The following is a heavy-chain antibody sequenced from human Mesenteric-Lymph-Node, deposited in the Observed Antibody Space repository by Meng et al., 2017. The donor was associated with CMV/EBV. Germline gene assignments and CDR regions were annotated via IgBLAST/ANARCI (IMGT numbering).Heavy chain of an antibody. CDR2: VYSGGTT. Sequence: LTLSGAASGFIFSTYGMHWVRQAPGKGLEWVSVVYSGGTTYYGDSVKGRFTISRDNSKNTLYLQMNSLRAEDTAVYYCARGWGSFDSWGQGTLVTVSS. CDR1: GFIFSTYG. J-gene: IGHJ4*02. CDR3: ARGWGSFDS. D-gene: IGHD7-27*01. V-gene: IGHV3-NL1*01.